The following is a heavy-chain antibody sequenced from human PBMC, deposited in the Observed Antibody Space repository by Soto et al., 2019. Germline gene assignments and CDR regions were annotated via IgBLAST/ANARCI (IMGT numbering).Heavy chain of an antibody. CDR3: ARVPDY. Sequence: SETLSLTCTFSGGSISSYYWSWIRQPPGKGLEWIGYMYHSGSTYYNPSLKSRVTISIDRSKNQFSLKLSSVTAADTAVYYCARVPDYWGQGILVPSPQ. V-gene: IGHV4-59*12. D-gene: IGHD2-2*01. CDR1: GGSISSYY. CDR2: MYHSGST. J-gene: IGHJ4*02.